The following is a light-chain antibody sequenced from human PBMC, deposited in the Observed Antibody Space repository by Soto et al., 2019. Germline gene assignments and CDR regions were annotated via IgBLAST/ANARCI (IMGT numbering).Light chain of an antibody. CDR3: QQRSNWPPIT. CDR2: DAI. J-gene: IGKJ5*01. V-gene: IGKV3-11*01. Sequence: EILMTQSPATLSVSPGERVTLSCRASQNIHNHMSWFLQKPGQAPRLLMYDAILRATGIPARFSGSGSGTDFTLTISSLEPEDFAVYYCQQRSNWPPITFGQGTRLEI. CDR1: QNIHNH.